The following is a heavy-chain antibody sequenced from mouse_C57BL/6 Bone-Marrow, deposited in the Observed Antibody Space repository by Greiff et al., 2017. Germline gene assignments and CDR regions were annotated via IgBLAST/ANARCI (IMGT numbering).Heavy chain of an antibody. CDR1: GYTFTDYY. CDR2: INPYNGGT. CDR3: ARNYYYGNYLYPMDY. Sequence: EVQLQQSGPVLVKPGASVKMSCKASGYTFTDYYMNWVKQSHGKSLEWIGVINPYNGGTSYNQKFKGKATLTVDKSSSTAYMELNSLTSEDSAVYYCARNYYYGNYLYPMDYWGQGTSVTVSS. D-gene: IGHD2-1*01. J-gene: IGHJ4*01. V-gene: IGHV1-19*01.